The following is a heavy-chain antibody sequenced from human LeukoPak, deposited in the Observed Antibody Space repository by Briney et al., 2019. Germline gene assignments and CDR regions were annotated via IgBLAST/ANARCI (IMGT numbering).Heavy chain of an antibody. CDR1: GFTFSSYA. D-gene: IGHD1-26*01. Sequence: GSLRLSRAASGFTFSSYAMNWVRQAPGKGLEWVSHITASGTAMFYADSVKGRFTISRDNAKNSLYLQMNSLRDEDTAVYYCASSGSYRFDYWGQGTLVTVSS. J-gene: IGHJ4*02. CDR2: ITASGTAM. CDR3: ASSGSYRFDY. V-gene: IGHV3-48*02.